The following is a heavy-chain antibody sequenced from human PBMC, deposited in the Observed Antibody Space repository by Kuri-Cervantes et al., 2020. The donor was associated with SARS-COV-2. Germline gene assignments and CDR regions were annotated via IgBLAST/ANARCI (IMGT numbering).Heavy chain of an antibody. V-gene: IGHV3-48*01. CDR1: GFTFSSYS. CDR3: AREMKEGAVMGAFDI. J-gene: IGHJ3*02. Sequence: LSLTCSVSGFTFSSYSMNWVRQAPGKGLEWVSYINSGSSITYYADSVKGRFTISRDNSKNTLYLQMNSLRAEDTAVYYCAREMKEGAVMGAFDIWGQGTMVTVSS. CDR2: INSGSSIT. D-gene: IGHD1-26*01.